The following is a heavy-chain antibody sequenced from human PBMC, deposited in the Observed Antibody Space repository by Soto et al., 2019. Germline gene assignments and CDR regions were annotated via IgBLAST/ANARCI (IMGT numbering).Heavy chain of an antibody. CDR2: ISSSGTT. CDR3: ARISSGWYWFDP. V-gene: IGHV4-59*01. D-gene: IGHD6-19*01. J-gene: IGHJ5*02. CDR1: GDSISGYY. Sequence: SETLSLTCSVSGDSISGYYWSWVRQPPGKGLEWIAYISSSGTTSYNPSLKSRVTISVDTSKNQFSLKVNSVTTADTAVYYCARISSGWYWFDPWGQGTPVTVSS.